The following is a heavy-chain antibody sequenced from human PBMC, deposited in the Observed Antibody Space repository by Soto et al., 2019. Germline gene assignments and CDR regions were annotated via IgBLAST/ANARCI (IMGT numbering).Heavy chain of an antibody. CDR2: IYYSGST. CDR1: GGSISSGDYY. D-gene: IGHD3-22*01. Sequence: SETLSLTCTVSGGSISSGDYYWSWIRQPPGKGLEWIGYIYYSGSTYYNPSLKSRVTISVDTSKNQFSLKLSSVTAADTAVYYCARVSGYYYDSSRLTTDVWGQGTKVT. V-gene: IGHV4-30-4*01. J-gene: IGHJ6*02. CDR3: ARVSGYYYDSSRLTTDV.